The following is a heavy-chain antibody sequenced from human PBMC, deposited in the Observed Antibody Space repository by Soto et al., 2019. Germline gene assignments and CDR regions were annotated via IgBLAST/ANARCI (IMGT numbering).Heavy chain of an antibody. CDR1: GFTFSSYS. CDR2: ISSSSSYI. Sequence: GGSRRLSCAASGFTFSSYSMNWVRQAPGKGLEWVSSISSSSSYIYYADSVKGRFTISRDNAKNSLYLQMNSLRAEDTAVYYCARDLWYSSGWYLDAFDIWGQGTMVTVSS. J-gene: IGHJ3*02. D-gene: IGHD6-19*01. V-gene: IGHV3-21*01. CDR3: ARDLWYSSGWYLDAFDI.